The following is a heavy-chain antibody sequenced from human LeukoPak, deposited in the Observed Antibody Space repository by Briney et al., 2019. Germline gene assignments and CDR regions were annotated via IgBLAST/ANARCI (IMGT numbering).Heavy chain of an antibody. D-gene: IGHD2-21*01. CDR3: ARLMNTPDVIATPDY. V-gene: IGHV4-39*01. J-gene: IGHJ4*02. CDR1: GGSISSSSYY. CDR2: IYYSGST. Sequence: SETLSLTCTVSGGSISSSSYYWGWIRQPPGKGLEWIGSIYYSGSTYYNPSLKSRVTISVDTSKNQFSLKLSSVTAADTAVYYCARLMNTPDVIATPDYWGQGTLVTVSS.